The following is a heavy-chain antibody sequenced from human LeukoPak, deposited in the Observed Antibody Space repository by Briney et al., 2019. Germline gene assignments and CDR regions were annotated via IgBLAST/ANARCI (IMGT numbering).Heavy chain of an antibody. CDR1: GFSVSRNF. D-gene: IGHD6-13*01. CDR3: ARDSSSSSSDDAFDI. J-gene: IGHJ3*02. CDR2: MYGDGST. V-gene: IGHV3-66*01. Sequence: GGSLRLSCAASGFSVSRNFMTWVRQAPGKGLEWVSIMYGDGSTYNADSVKGRFTISRDNSNNTVFLQMNSLRAEDTAVYYCARDSSSSSSDDAFDIWGQGTMVTVSS.